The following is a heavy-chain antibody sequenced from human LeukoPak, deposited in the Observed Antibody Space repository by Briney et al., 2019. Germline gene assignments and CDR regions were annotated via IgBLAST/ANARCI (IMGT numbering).Heavy chain of an antibody. V-gene: IGHV1-18*04. Sequence: ASVKVSCKSSGYTFTTYGITWVRQAPGQGLEWMGWISAYNGNTNYAQKLQGRVTMTTDTATSTAYMELRSLRSDDTAMYYCARDRMDTGTYFDYWGQGTLVTVSS. CDR1: GYTFTTYG. CDR3: ARDRMDTGTYFDY. D-gene: IGHD5-18*01. CDR2: ISAYNGNT. J-gene: IGHJ4*02.